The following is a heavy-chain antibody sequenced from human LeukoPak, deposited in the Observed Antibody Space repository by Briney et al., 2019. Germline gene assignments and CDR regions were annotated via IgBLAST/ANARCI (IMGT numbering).Heavy chain of an antibody. J-gene: IGHJ4*02. V-gene: IGHV3-48*01. CDR3: ARDSRSHCGTDACYGPYFDY. CDR1: GFSFSAYS. D-gene: IGHD2-2*01. Sequence: GGSLRLSCEASGFSFSAYSMSWVRQAPGKGLEWISYIRSSSTTIHYADSVKGRFTISRDNAENSMYLQMNSLRVEDTAVYFCARDSRSHCGTDACYGPYFDYWGQGTLVAVSS. CDR2: IRSSSTTI.